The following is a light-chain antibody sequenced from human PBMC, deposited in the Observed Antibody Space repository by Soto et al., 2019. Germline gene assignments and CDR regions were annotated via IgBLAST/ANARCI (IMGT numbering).Light chain of an antibody. CDR1: QGVSNY. CDR2: AAS. Sequence: DTKMTESPSSRSASVGDSVRITCQASQGVSNYLAWYQQKPGKVPKLLIYAASTWQTGVPSRFSGSGSGTDFTLTISSLQPEDVAAYYCQQYNSAPVTFGGGTKVDIK. J-gene: IGKJ4*01. CDR3: QQYNSAPVT. V-gene: IGKV1-27*01.